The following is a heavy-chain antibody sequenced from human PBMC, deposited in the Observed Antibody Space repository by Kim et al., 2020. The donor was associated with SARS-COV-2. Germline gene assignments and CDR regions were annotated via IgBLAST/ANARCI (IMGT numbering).Heavy chain of an antibody. V-gene: IGHV4-34*01. J-gene: IGHJ6*02. CDR2: INHSGST. CDR3: ARGHCSSTSCYVNYYYYYGMDV. CDR1: GGSFSGYY. D-gene: IGHD2-2*01. Sequence: SETLSLTCAVYGGSFSGYYWSWIRQPPGKGLEWIGEINHSGSTNYNPSLKSRVTISVDTSKNQFSLKLSSVTAADTAVYYCARGHCSSTSCYVNYYYYYGMDVWGQGTTVTVSS.